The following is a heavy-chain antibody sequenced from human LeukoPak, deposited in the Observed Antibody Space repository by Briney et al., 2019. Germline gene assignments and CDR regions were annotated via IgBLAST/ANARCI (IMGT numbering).Heavy chain of an antibody. Sequence: GRSLRLSCAASGFTFSSYAMHWVRQALGKGLEWVAVISYDGSNKYYADSVKGRFTISRDNSKNTLYLQMNSLRAEDTAVYYCARARLGYCSSTSCSNWFDPWGQGTLVTVYS. CDR3: ARARLGYCSSTSCSNWFDP. J-gene: IGHJ5*02. D-gene: IGHD2-2*01. CDR1: GFTFSSYA. CDR2: ISYDGSNK. V-gene: IGHV3-30*04.